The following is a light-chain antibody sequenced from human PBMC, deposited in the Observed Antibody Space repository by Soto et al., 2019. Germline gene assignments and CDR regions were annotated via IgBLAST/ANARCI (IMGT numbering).Light chain of an antibody. Sequence: EIVLTQSPATLSASPGERVTLSCRASQSVDINLAWYQQKPGQAPRLLIYGASTRATDMPGTFSGSGSGTGFTLTISSLQSEDFAVYYCQQYKNWPRTFGQGTKVDIK. J-gene: IGKJ1*01. CDR2: GAS. V-gene: IGKV3-15*01. CDR1: QSVDIN. CDR3: QQYKNWPRT.